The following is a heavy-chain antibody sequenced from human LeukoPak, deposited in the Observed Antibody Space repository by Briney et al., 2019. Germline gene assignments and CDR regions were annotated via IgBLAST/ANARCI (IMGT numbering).Heavy chain of an antibody. CDR2: ISAYNGNT. Sequence: EASVKVSCKASGYTFTSYGISWVRQAPGQGLEWMGWISAYNGNTNYAQKLQGRVTMTTDTSTSTAHMELRSLRSDDTAVYYCARDSGSSFQGFDPWGQGTLVTVSS. CDR3: ARDSGSSFQGFDP. D-gene: IGHD6-13*01. CDR1: GYTFTSYG. V-gene: IGHV1-18*01. J-gene: IGHJ5*02.